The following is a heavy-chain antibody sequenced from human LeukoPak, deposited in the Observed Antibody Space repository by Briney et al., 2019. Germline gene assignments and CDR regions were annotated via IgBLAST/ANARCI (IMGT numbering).Heavy chain of an antibody. D-gene: IGHD1-26*01. CDR1: GYSISSGYY. V-gene: IGHV4-38-2*02. J-gene: IGHJ4*02. CDR2: IYHSGST. Sequence: NPSETLSLTCTVSGYSISSGYYWGWIRQPPGKGLEWIGSIYHSGSTYYNPSLKSRVTISVDTSKSQFSLKLSSVTAADTAVYYCARRGLTLSYFDYWGQGTLVTVSS. CDR3: ARRGLTLSYFDY.